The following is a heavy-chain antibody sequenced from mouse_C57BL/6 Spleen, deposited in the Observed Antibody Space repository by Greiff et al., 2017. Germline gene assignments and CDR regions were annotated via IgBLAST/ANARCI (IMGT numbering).Heavy chain of an antibody. D-gene: IGHD1-1*01. CDR1: GFTFSDYY. CDR3: ARDLGYYGSSYVDWYFDV. Sequence: DVKLVESEGGLVQPGSSMKLSCTASGFTFSDYYMAWVRQVPEKGLEWVANINYDGSSTYYLDSLKSRFIISRDNAKNILYLQMSSLKSEDTATYYCARDLGYYGSSYVDWYFDVWGTGTTVTVSS. J-gene: IGHJ1*03. V-gene: IGHV5-16*01. CDR2: INYDGSST.